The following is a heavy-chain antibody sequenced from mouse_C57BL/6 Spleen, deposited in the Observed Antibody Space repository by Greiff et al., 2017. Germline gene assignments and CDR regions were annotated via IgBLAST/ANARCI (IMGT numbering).Heavy chain of an antibody. CDR2: IYPGDGDT. CDR1: GYAFSSSW. J-gene: IGHJ3*01. V-gene: IGHV1-82*01. CDR3: ARDSSGYVAY. Sequence: QVQLQQSGPELVKPGASVKISCKASGYAFSSSWMNWVKQRPGKGLEWIGRIYPGDGDTNYNGKFKGKATLTADKASSTAYMQLSSLTSEDSAVYFCARDSSGYVAYWGQGTLVTVSA. D-gene: IGHD3-2*02.